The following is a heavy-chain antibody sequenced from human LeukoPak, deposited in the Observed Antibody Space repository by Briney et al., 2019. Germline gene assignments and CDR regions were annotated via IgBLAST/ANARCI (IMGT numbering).Heavy chain of an antibody. CDR2: ISYDGSNK. D-gene: IGHD3-16*01. V-gene: IGHV3-30*18. CDR1: GFTFSSYG. CDR3: AKGGGAFDI. Sequence: GGSLRLSCAASGFTFSSYGMHWVRQAPGKGLEWVAVISYDGSNKYYADCVKGRFTISRDNSKNTLYVQMNSLRAEDTAVYYCAKGGGAFDIWGEGTMVTVYS. J-gene: IGHJ3*02.